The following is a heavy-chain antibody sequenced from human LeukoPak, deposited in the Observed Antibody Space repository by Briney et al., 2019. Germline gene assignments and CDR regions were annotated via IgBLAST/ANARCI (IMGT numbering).Heavy chain of an antibody. Sequence: SETLSLTCAVSGGSISSTNWWSWVRQPPGKGLEWIGEISHTGSTNYNPSLKSRVTMSVDKSKNQFSLKLSSVTAADTAVYYCAREPRYCGGDCYLYFDYWGQGTLVTVSS. CDR3: AREPRYCGGDCYLYFDY. CDR1: GGSISSTNW. D-gene: IGHD2-21*02. J-gene: IGHJ4*02. CDR2: ISHTGST. V-gene: IGHV4-4*02.